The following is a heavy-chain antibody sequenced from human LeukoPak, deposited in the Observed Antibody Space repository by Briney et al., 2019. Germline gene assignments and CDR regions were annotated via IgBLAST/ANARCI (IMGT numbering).Heavy chain of an antibody. CDR3: AKDIRDSRWAYFDY. V-gene: IGHV3-9*01. D-gene: IGHD3-22*01. Sequence: GRSLRLSCAASGFTFDDYAMHWVRQAPGKGLEWVSGISWNSGSIGYADSVKGRFTISRDNAKNSLYLQMNSLRAEDTALYYCAKDIRDSRWAYFDYWGQGTLVTASS. J-gene: IGHJ4*02. CDR1: GFTFDDYA. CDR2: ISWNSGSI.